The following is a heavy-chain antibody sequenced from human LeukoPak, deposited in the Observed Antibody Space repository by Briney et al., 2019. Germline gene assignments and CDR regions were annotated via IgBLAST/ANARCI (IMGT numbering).Heavy chain of an antibody. CDR1: GGSFSGYY. CDR2: INHSGST. V-gene: IGHV4-34*01. CDR3: ARGSNYYYDSSGYYLFLHYYYYMDV. D-gene: IGHD3-22*01. J-gene: IGHJ6*03. Sequence: SETLSLTCAVYGGSFSGYYWSWIRQPPGKGLEWIGEINHSGSTNYNPSLKSRVTISVDTSKNQFSLKLSSVTAADTAVYYCARGSNYYYDSSGYYLFLHYYYYMDVWGKGTTVTVSS.